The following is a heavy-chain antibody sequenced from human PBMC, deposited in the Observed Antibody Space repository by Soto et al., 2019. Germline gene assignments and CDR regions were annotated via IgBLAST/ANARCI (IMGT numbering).Heavy chain of an antibody. CDR1: GGSISSSSYY. CDR3: AVDILTGYYWGSYYYGMDV. Sequence: SETLSLTCTVSGGSISSSSYYWGWIRQPPGKGLEWIGSIYYSGSTYYNPSLKSRVTISVDTSKNQFSLKLSSVTAADTAVYYCAVDILTGYYWGSYYYGMDVWGQGTTVT. D-gene: IGHD3-9*01. J-gene: IGHJ6*02. CDR2: IYYSGST. V-gene: IGHV4-39*01.